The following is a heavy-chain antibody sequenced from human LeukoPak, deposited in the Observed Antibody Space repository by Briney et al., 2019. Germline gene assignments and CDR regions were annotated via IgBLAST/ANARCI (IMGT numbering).Heavy chain of an antibody. CDR1: GFTFSDYY. CDR2: ISSSGSTI. D-gene: IGHD2-15*01. CDR3: AREGCSGGSCYYNYYYMDV. Sequence: GGSLRLSCAASGFTFSDYYMSWIRQAPGKGLEWVSYISSSGSTIYYADSVKGRFTISRDNAKNSLYPQMNSLRAEDTAVYYCAREGCSGGSCYYNYYYMDVWGNGTTVTVSS. J-gene: IGHJ6*03. V-gene: IGHV3-11*04.